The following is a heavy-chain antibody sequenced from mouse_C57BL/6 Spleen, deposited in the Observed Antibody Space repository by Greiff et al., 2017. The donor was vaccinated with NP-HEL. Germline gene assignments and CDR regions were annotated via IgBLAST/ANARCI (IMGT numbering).Heavy chain of an antibody. D-gene: IGHD2-3*01. CDR1: GYTFTSYW. Sequence: VQLQQPGAELVKPGASVKLSCKASGYTFTSYWMHWVKQRPGQGLEWIGMIHPNSGSTNYNEKFKSKATLTVDKSSSTAYMQLSSLTSEDSAVYYCARLDDGYLAWFAYWGQGTLVTVSA. CDR2: IHPNSGST. J-gene: IGHJ3*01. V-gene: IGHV1-64*01. CDR3: ARLDDGYLAWFAY.